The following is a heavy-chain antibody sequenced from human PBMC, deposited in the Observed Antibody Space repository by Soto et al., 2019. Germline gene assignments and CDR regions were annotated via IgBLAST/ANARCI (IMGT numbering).Heavy chain of an antibody. Sequence: PSETLSLTCTVSGGSISSGGYYWSWIRQHPGKGLEWIAYIYYSGSTYYNPSLKSRVSISLDTSKTQFSLKLSSVTAADTAVYYCASSSATIFGPFDYWGQGTLVTVSS. D-gene: IGHD3-3*01. CDR2: IYYSGST. CDR3: ASSSATIFGPFDY. CDR1: GGSISSGGYY. J-gene: IGHJ4*02. V-gene: IGHV4-31*03.